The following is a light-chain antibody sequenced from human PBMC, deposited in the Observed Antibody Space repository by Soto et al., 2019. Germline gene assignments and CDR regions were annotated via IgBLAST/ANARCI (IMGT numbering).Light chain of an antibody. CDR1: QSVSSSY. J-gene: IGKJ1*01. V-gene: IGKV3-20*01. Sequence: EIVLTQSPGTLSLSPGERATLSCRASQSVSSSYLAWYQQKPGQAPTLLIYGASIRAAGIPDRFSGSGPGTDFTLTIRRLEPEDFAVYYCQQYGSSPRTFGQGTKVVIK. CDR2: GAS. CDR3: QQYGSSPRT.